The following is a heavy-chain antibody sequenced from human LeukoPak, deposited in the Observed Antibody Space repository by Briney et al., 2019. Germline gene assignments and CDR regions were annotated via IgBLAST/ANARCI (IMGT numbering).Heavy chain of an antibody. CDR3: ANLERDY. J-gene: IGHJ4*02. CDR1: GFTFSSYS. CDR2: INSDGSST. V-gene: IGHV3-74*01. Sequence: GGSLRLSCAASGFTFSSYSMNWVRQAPGKGLVWVSRINSDGSSTNYADSVKGRFTISRDNAKNTLYLQMNRLRAEDTAVYYCANLERDYWGQGTLVTVSS. D-gene: IGHD1-1*01.